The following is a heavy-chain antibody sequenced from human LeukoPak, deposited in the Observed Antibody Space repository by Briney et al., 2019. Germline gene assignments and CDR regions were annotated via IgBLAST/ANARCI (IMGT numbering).Heavy chain of an antibody. Sequence: PGGSLRLSCAASGFTFSSYAMHWVCQAPGKGLEYVSAISSNGGSTYYANSVKGRFTISRDNSKNTLYLQMGSLRAEDMAVYYCARGDGYSSGWYYFDYWGQGTLVTVSS. J-gene: IGHJ4*02. D-gene: IGHD6-19*01. V-gene: IGHV3-64*01. CDR1: GFTFSSYA. CDR2: ISSNGGST. CDR3: ARGDGYSSGWYYFDY.